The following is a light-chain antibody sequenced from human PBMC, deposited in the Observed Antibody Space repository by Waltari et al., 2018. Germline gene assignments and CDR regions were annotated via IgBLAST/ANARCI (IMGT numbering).Light chain of an antibody. J-gene: IGLJ3*02. CDR3: YSYAGSSTWV. Sequence: QSALTQPASVSGSPGQSITISCTGTSGDLGGYNVVSWYQRHPGKVPKLIIYEVSKPPSWLSDRFSGSKSGTTASLTISGLHTEDEAEYYCYSYAGSSTWVFGGGTQLTVV. V-gene: IGLV2-23*02. CDR1: SGDLGGYNV. CDR2: EVS.